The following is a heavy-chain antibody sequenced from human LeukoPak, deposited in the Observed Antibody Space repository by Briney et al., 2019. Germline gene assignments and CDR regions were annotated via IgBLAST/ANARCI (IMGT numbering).Heavy chain of an antibody. D-gene: IGHD3-9*01. J-gene: IGHJ6*02. CDR1: GGSISSNNYF. Sequence: SETLSLTCTVSGGSISSNNYFWGWIRQPPGKGLEWIGSIYDSGSTYYNPSLKSRVTISVDTSKNQFSLKLNSVTAADTAVYYCARQPSGPNVLRYFDWSRNYYYYGMDVWGQGTTVTVSS. V-gene: IGHV4-39*01. CDR2: IYDSGST. CDR3: ARQPSGPNVLRYFDWSRNYYYYGMDV.